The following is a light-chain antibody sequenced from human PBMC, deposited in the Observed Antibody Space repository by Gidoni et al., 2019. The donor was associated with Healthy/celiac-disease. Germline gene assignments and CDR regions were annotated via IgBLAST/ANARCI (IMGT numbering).Light chain of an antibody. CDR2: WAS. V-gene: IGKV4-1*01. CDR3: QQYYSTPQT. J-gene: IGKJ1*01. Sequence: DIVMTQSPDSLAVSLGERATINCKSSQSVLYSSNNKNYLAWYQQQPGQPPKLLIYWASTRESGVPYRVSGSGSGTDFPLTISSLQAEDVAVYYCQQYYSTPQTFXQXTKVEIK. CDR1: QSVLYSSNNKNY.